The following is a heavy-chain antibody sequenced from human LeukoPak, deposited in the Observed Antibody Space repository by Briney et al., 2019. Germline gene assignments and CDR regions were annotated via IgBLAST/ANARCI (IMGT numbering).Heavy chain of an antibody. Sequence: GGSLRLSCEASGYIFGDYGAHWVRQGPGEGLEWVAFIRDDGTRQHYADSVKGRFIISRDNSKSILYLQMNSLRTEDTAMYYCAKGPVPFDWWGQGTLVTVSS. CDR1: GYIFGDYG. D-gene: IGHD2-2*01. J-gene: IGHJ4*02. CDR2: IRDDGTRQ. CDR3: AKGPVPFDW. V-gene: IGHV3-30*02.